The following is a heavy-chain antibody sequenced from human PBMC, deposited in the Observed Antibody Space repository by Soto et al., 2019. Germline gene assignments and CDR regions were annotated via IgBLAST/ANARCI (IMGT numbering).Heavy chain of an antibody. J-gene: IGHJ4*02. CDR3: ARDNEGGSYCDLGY. D-gene: IGHD3-10*01. Sequence: QVQLVESGGGVVQPGRSLRLSCAASGFTFSNYIMHWVRQAPGKGLEWVAIILHDGNNKYYADSVKGRFTISRDNSKNTLYLQMNSLRTEDTAIYYCARDNEGGSYCDLGYWCQATLVTVSS. V-gene: IGHV3-30-3*01. CDR1: GFTFSNYI. CDR2: ILHDGNNK.